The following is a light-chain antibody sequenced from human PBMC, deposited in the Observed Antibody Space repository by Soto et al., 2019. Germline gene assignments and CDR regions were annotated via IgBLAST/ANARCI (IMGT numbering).Light chain of an antibody. J-gene: IGKJ5*01. CDR1: QTVGSSF. CDR2: GAS. CDR3: QQRQYWPPIT. V-gene: IGKV3D-20*02. Sequence: ENVLTQSPATLSLSPGERATVSCRASQTVGSSFLAWYQQKRGQAPRLLIYGASNRATGIPDRFTGSGSGTDFTLTISSLEPEDFAIYYCQQRQYWPPITFGQGTRLEI.